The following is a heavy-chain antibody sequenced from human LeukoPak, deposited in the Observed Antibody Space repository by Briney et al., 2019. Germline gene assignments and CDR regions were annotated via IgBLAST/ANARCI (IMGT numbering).Heavy chain of an antibody. CDR1: GFAFNNFY. Sequence: GGSLRLSCAASGFAFNNFYMNWIRQAPGEGLEWVANIIEDGSEKSYVDSVVGRFTISRDNAKNSVSLQMNSLRAEDTAVYFCVREYFYNSSGYRALRYWGQGSLVTVSS. CDR3: VREYFYNSSGYRALRY. V-gene: IGHV3-7*01. J-gene: IGHJ4*02. D-gene: IGHD3-22*01. CDR2: IIEDGSEK.